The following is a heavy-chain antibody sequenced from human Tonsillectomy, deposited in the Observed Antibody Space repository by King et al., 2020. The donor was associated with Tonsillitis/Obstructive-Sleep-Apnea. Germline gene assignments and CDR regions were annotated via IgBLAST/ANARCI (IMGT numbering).Heavy chain of an antibody. CDR1: GFTFSSYE. V-gene: IGHV3-48*03. CDR2: ISSSGSNI. Sequence: VQLVESGGGLVQPGGSLRLSCAASGFTFSSYEMNWVRQAPGKGLEWVSYISSSGSNIYYADSVKGRFTISRDNAKNSLYLQMNSLRAEDTAVYYCARDREYYYDSSGYAGFDPWGQGTLVTVSS. CDR3: ARDREYYYDSSGYAGFDP. D-gene: IGHD3-22*01. J-gene: IGHJ5*02.